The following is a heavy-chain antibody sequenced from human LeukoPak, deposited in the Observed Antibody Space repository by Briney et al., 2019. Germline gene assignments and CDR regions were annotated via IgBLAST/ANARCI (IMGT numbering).Heavy chain of an antibody. Sequence: SETLSLTCTVSGGSVSSGNYYWSWIRQPPGKGLGWIGFMSNSGHTDSNASLKSRVTISVDTSKNQFSLKLKSVTAADTAVYYCARVSVAGTGPDYWGQGTLVTVSS. V-gene: IGHV4-61*01. D-gene: IGHD6-13*01. CDR2: MSNSGHT. CDR1: GGSVSSGNYY. CDR3: ARVSVAGTGPDY. J-gene: IGHJ4*02.